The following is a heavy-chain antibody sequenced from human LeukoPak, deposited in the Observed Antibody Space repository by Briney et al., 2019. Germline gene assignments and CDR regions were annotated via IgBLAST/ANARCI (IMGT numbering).Heavy chain of an antibody. CDR3: AKAGIGVVGYFDY. J-gene: IGHJ4*02. Sequence: PGGSLRLSCAASGXTFNSYAMSWVRQAPGKGLEWVSAIRGSGGGTYYADSVKGRFTISRDNSKNTLYLQMNSLRDEDTALYYCAKAGIGVVGYFDYWGQGTLVTVSS. V-gene: IGHV3-23*01. CDR1: GXTFNSYA. CDR2: IRGSGGGT. D-gene: IGHD6-19*01.